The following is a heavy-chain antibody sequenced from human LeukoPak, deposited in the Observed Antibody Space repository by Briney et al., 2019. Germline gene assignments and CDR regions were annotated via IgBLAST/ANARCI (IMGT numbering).Heavy chain of an antibody. J-gene: IGHJ5*02. CDR2: IYYSGST. Sequence: SETLSPTCTVSGGSISSYYWNWIRQTPGKGLEWIGYIYYSGSTNYNPSLKSRVTISVDTSKNQFSLNLTSVTAADTAVYYCARFTPQGYGWGGYNRFDPWGQGTLVTVSS. CDR3: ARFTPQGYGWGGYNRFDP. V-gene: IGHV4-59*01. D-gene: IGHD3-16*01. CDR1: GGSISSYY.